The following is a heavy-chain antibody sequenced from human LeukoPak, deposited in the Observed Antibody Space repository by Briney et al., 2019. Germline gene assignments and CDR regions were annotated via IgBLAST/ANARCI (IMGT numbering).Heavy chain of an antibody. CDR2: IYYSGST. D-gene: IGHD3-3*01. J-gene: IGHJ5*02. Sequence: PSQTLSLTCTVSGGSISSGDYYWSWIRQPPGKGLEWIGYIYYSGSTNYNPSLKSRVTISVDTSKNQFSLKLSSVTAADTAVYYCAREYYDFWSGSAYNWFDPWGQGTLVTVSS. V-gene: IGHV4-30-4*01. CDR1: GGSISSGDYY. CDR3: AREYYDFWSGSAYNWFDP.